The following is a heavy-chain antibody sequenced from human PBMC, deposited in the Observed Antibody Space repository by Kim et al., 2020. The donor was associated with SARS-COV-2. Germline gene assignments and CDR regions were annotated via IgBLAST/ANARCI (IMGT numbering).Heavy chain of an antibody. CDR1: GGSFSGYY. CDR3: ARYQGVRIAAAGTGAQH. Sequence: SETLSLTCAVYGGSFSGYYWSWIRQPPGKGLEWIGEINHSGSTNYNPSLKSRVTISVDTSKNQFSLKLSSVTAADTAVYYCARYQGVRIAAAGTGAQHWGQGTLVTVSS. CDR2: INHSGST. J-gene: IGHJ1*01. V-gene: IGHV4-34*01. D-gene: IGHD6-13*01.